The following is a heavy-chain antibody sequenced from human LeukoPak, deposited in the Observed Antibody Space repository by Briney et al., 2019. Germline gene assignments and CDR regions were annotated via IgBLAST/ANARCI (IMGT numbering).Heavy chain of an antibody. CDR1: GYTFTSYA. J-gene: IGHJ4*02. Sequence: GASVTVSFTTSGYTFTSYAMHWVRQAPGQRLEWMGWINAGNGNTKYSQKFQGRVTITRDISASTAYMELSSLRSEDTAVYYCARVSYSGSFDYWGQGTLVTVSS. CDR2: INAGNGNT. CDR3: ARVSYSGSFDY. V-gene: IGHV1-3*01. D-gene: IGHD1-26*01.